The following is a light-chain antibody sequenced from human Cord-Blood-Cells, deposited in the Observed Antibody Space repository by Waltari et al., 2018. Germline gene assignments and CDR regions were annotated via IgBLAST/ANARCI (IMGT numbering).Light chain of an antibody. CDR1: QNVSSN. J-gene: IGKJ2*01. CDR2: GAS. V-gene: IGKV3-15*01. Sequence: EIVMTQSPATLSVSPGERAPLPCRASQNVSSNLAWYQQKPVQAPRLLIYGASTRATGIPARFSGSGSGTEFTLTISSLQSEDFAVYYCQQYNNWPPYTFGQGTKLEIK. CDR3: QQYNNWPPYT.